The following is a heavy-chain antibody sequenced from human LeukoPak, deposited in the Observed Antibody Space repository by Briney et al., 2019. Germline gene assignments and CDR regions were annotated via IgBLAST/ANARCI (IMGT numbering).Heavy chain of an antibody. V-gene: IGHV4-4*07. CDR2: MRTSGNN. Sequence: SETLSLTCTVSDGSMTNYYWSWIRQPAGKGLEWIGRMRTSGNNNYNPSLASRVSMSVDTSKRQVSLELSSVTAADTAVYYCATYSNGHVIDYWGQGTLVTVSS. CDR1: DGSMTNYY. CDR3: ATYSNGHVIDY. J-gene: IGHJ4*02. D-gene: IGHD4-11*01.